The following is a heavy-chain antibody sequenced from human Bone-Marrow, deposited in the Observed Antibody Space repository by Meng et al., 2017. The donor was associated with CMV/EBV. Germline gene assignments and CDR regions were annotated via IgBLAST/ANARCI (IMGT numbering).Heavy chain of an antibody. J-gene: IGHJ4*02. CDR3: ARDSIMTPLDF. Sequence: ASVKVSCKASGYTFTNHGISWVRQAPGQRLEWMGRISSYNGDTKYAQKFQGRVTMTTDTSTRTTYMELRSLRSDDTAIYYCARDSIMTPLDFWGQGTRVTVYS. D-gene: IGHD3-16*01. V-gene: IGHV1-18*01. CDR1: GYTFTNHG. CDR2: ISSYNGDT.